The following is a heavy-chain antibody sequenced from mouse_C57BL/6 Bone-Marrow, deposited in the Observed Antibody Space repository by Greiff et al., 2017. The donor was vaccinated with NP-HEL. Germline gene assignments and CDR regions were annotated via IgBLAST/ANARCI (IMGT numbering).Heavy chain of an antibody. V-gene: IGHV1-26*01. D-gene: IGHD3-2*02. CDR1: GYTFTDYY. CDR3: AREGGDSSGYDYAMDY. CDR2: INPNNGGT. J-gene: IGHJ4*01. Sequence: EVQLQQSGPELVKPGASVKISCKASGYTFTDYYMNWVKQSHGKSLEWIGDINPNNGGTSYNQKFKGKATLTVDKSSRTAYMELRSLTSEDSAFYYCAREGGDSSGYDYAMDYWGQGTSVTVSS.